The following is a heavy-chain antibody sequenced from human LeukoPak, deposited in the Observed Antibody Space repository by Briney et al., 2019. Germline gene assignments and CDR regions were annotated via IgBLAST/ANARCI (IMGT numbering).Heavy chain of an antibody. V-gene: IGHV4-4*02. CDR2: IFHSGST. CDR3: ARTTEGGYTYYYFYYYYMDV. CDR1: GGSISSSNW. D-gene: IGHD5-18*01. Sequence: SETLSLTCAVSGGSISSSNWWSWARQPPGKGLEWIGEIFHSGSTNYNPSLTSRVTISLDKSKNKFSLKLSSVTAADTAVYYCARTTEGGYTYYYFYYYYMDVWGKGTTVTISS. J-gene: IGHJ6*03.